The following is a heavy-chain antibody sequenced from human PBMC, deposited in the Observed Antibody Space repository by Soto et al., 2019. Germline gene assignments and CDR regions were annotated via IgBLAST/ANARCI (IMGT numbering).Heavy chain of an antibody. V-gene: IGHV4-59*01. CDR2: IYYSGST. Sequence: LSLTCTVSGGSISSYYWSWIRQPPGKGLEWIGYIYYSGSTNYNPSLKSRVTISVDTSKNQFSLKLSSVTAADTAVYYCARQSVPAAAGTLIAGVWFDPWGQGTLVTVSS. D-gene: IGHD6-13*01. CDR3: ARQSVPAAAGTLIAGVWFDP. J-gene: IGHJ5*02. CDR1: GGSISSYY.